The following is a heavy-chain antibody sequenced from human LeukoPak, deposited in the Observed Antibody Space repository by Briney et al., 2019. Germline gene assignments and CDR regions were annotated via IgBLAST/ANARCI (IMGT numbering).Heavy chain of an antibody. CDR2: INPGGDNT. CDR1: GYTFTKYY. CDR3: ARIRDGYNDAYDI. V-gene: IGHV1-46*01. D-gene: IGHD5-24*01. Sequence: GASVTVSCTASGYTFTKYYIHWVRQAPGQGLEWMGLINPGGDNTNYAQNFQGRVTMTRDTSTSTVYMELSSLRSEDTAIYYCARIRDGYNDAYDIWGQGTVVTVPS. J-gene: IGHJ3*02.